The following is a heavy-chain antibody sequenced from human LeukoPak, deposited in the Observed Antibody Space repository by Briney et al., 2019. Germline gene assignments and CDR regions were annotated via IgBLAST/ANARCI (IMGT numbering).Heavy chain of an antibody. Sequence: GGSLRLSCAASGFTFSSYNINWVRQAPGKGLEWVSYISSRRTISYADSVKGRFTISRDNAKNSLYLQMNSLRAEDTAVYYCARLSDVRPIDYWGQGTLVTVSS. V-gene: IGHV3-48*01. J-gene: IGHJ4*02. CDR2: ISSRRTI. CDR1: GFTFSSYN. CDR3: ARLSDVRPIDY.